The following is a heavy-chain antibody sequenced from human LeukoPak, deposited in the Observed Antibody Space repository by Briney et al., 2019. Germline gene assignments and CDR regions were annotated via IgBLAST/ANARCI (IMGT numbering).Heavy chain of an antibody. CDR2: IYYSGST. CDR1: GGSISSYY. D-gene: IGHD4-11*01. J-gene: IGHJ4*02. V-gene: IGHV4-59*01. Sequence: PETLSLTCTVSGGSISSYYWSWIRQPPGKGLEWIGYIYYSGSTNYNPSLKSRVTISVDTSKNQFSLKLSSVTAADTAVYYCARASSNYPLYYFDYWGQGTLVTVSS. CDR3: ARASSNYPLYYFDY.